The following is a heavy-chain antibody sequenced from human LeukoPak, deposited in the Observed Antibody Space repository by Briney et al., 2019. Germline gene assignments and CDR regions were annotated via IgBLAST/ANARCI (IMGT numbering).Heavy chain of an antibody. V-gene: IGHV4-39*01. D-gene: IGHD5-18*01. Sequence: SETLSLTCTVSGGSISSSSYYWGWIRQPPGKGLEWIGSIYCSGSTYYNPSLKSRVTISVDPSKNQFSLKLSSVTAADTAVYYCARHSGYSYGYAYYYYYMDVWGKGTTVTVSS. CDR1: GGSISSSSYY. CDR3: ARHSGYSYGYAYYYYYMDV. CDR2: IYCSGST. J-gene: IGHJ6*03.